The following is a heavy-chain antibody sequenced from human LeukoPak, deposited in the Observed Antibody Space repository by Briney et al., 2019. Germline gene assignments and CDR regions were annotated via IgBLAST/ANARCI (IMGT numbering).Heavy chain of an antibody. J-gene: IGHJ6*03. CDR2: IYYSGST. V-gene: IGHV4-39*01. CDR1: GGSTSSSSYY. Sequence: SDTLSLTYTVSGGSTSSSSYYWGWIRQPPGEGLEWVGSIYYSGSTYYKPSLKSRVTISVDTSKNQFSLNLRSVTAADTAVYYCAEIGYYYYYMDVWGKGTTVTVSS. CDR3: AEIGYYYYYMDV.